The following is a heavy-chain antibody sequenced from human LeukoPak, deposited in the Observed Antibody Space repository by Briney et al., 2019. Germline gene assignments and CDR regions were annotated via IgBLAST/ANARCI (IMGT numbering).Heavy chain of an antibody. CDR1: GGSISSGGYY. CDR3: ARENPWANYYDSSGHYYGWFDP. J-gene: IGHJ5*02. V-gene: IGHV4-31*03. D-gene: IGHD3-22*01. CDR2: IYYSGST. Sequence: SQTLSLTYTVSGGSISSGGYYWSWIRQHPGKGLEWIGYIYYSGSTYYNPSLKSRVTISVDTSKNQFSLKLSSVTAADTAVYYCARENPWANYYDSSGHYYGWFDPWGQGTLVTVSS.